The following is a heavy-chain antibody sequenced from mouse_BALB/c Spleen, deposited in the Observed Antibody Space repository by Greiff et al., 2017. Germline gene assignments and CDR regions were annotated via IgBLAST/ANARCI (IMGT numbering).Heavy chain of an antibody. Sequence: EVMLVESGGDLVRPGGSLKLSCAASGFTFSNYGMCWVRQTPDKRLELVATISRNGGRTYHPDSVRGRFTISRDNAKNTLYLQMSSLKSETTAMYFCARVDYGSSTFDYWGQGTALTVSA. CDR2: ISRNGGRT. CDR3: ARVDYGSSTFDY. V-gene: IGHV5-6-3*01. D-gene: IGHD1-1*01. CDR1: GFTFSNYG. J-gene: IGHJ2*01.